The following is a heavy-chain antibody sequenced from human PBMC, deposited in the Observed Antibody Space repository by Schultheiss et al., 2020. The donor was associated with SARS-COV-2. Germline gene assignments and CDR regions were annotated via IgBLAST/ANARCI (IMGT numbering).Heavy chain of an antibody. V-gene: IGHV4-4*02. CDR2: IYYSGST. CDR3: ARLTQWLVLWYFDL. J-gene: IGHJ2*01. D-gene: IGHD6-19*01. Sequence: SETLSLTCAVSGGSISSSNWLSWVRQHPGKGLEYIGYIYYSGSTYYNPSLKSRVTISVDRSKNQFSLKLSSVTAADTAVYYCARLTQWLVLWYFDLWGRGTLVTVSS. CDR1: GGSISSSNW.